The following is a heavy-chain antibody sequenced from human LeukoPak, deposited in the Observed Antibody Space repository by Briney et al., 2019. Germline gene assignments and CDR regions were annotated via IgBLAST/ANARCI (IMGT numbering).Heavy chain of an antibody. Sequence: SGPTLVNPTQTLTLTCTFSGFSLSTSGMRVSWIRQPPGKVLEWLARIDWDDDKFYSTSLKTRLTISKDTSKNQVVLTMTNMDPVDTATYYCARLNSGTYLDYWGQGTLVTVSS. CDR1: GFSLSTSGMR. CDR3: ARLNSGTYLDY. V-gene: IGHV2-70*04. CDR2: IDWDDDK. J-gene: IGHJ4*02. D-gene: IGHD1-26*01.